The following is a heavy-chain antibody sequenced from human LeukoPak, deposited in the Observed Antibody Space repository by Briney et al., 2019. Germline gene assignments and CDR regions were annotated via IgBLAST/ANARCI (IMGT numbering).Heavy chain of an antibody. V-gene: IGHV3-43*02. J-gene: IGHJ4*02. CDR3: ARESESSGWYDY. CDR1: GFMFHDYA. Sequence: QPGGSLGLSCAGPGFMFHDYAIHWVRQAPGKGLEWVSLISGDGGSTFYADSVKGRFTISRDNSKNSLYLQMNSLRSGDTALYYCARESESSGWYDYWGQGTLVTVSS. CDR2: ISGDGGST. D-gene: IGHD6-19*01.